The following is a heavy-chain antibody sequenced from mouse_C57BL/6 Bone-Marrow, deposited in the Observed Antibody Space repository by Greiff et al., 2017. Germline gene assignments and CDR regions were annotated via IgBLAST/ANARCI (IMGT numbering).Heavy chain of an antibody. J-gene: IGHJ2*01. Sequence: QVQLKQPGAELVKPGASVKLSCKASGYTFTSYWMQWVKQRPGQGLAWIGEIDPSDSYTNYNQKFKGKATLTVDTYSSTAYMQLSSLTSEDSAVYYCARNWDDYWGQGTTLTVSS. V-gene: IGHV1-50*01. CDR2: IDPSDSYT. CDR1: GYTFTSYW. CDR3: ARNWDDY. D-gene: IGHD4-1*01.